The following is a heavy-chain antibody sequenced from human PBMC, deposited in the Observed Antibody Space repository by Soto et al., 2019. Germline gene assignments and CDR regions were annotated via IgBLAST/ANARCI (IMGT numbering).Heavy chain of an antibody. J-gene: IGHJ4*02. Sequence: ASVKVSCKASGYTFTSYAMHWVRQAPGQRLEWMGWINAGNGNTKYSQKFQGRVTITRDTSASTAYMELSSLRSEDTAVYYCARQPPYYDSSGYPFDYWGQGTLVTVSS. CDR2: INAGNGNT. CDR3: ARQPPYYDSSGYPFDY. D-gene: IGHD3-22*01. CDR1: GYTFTSYA. V-gene: IGHV1-3*01.